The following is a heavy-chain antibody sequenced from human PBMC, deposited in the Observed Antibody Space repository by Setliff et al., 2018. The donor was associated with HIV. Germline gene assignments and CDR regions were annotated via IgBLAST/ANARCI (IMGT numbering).Heavy chain of an antibody. V-gene: IGHV4-59*11. D-gene: IGHD3-10*01. CDR1: GGSISSHY. J-gene: IGHJ6*02. Sequence: PSETLSLTCTVSGGSISSHYWSWIRQAPGKGLEWIGTMYFSGNARNSPSLKSRVTISVDTSKNQLSLNLTSVTAADTAVYYCARVEATVRGATYGMDVWGQGTTVT. CDR3: ARVEATVRGATYGMDV. CDR2: MYFSGNA.